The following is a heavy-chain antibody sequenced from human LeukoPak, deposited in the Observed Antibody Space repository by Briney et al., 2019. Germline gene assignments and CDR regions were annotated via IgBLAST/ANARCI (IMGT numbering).Heavy chain of an antibody. J-gene: IGHJ4*02. D-gene: IGHD2-21*02. CDR2: INHSGST. CDR1: GGSFSGYY. V-gene: IGHV4-34*01. CDR3: ARGPYCGGDCYSFFDY. Sequence: PSETLSLTCAVYGGSFSGYYRSWIRQPPGKGLEWIGEINHSGSTNYNPSLKSRVTISVDTSKNQFSLKLSSVTAADTAVYYCARGPYCGGDCYSFFDYWGQGTLVTVSS.